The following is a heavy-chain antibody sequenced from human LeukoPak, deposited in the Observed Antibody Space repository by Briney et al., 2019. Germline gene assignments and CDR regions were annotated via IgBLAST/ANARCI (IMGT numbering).Heavy chain of an antibody. D-gene: IGHD4-23*01. Sequence: GGSLRLSCAASGFTFSSYWMHWVRQAPGKGLVWVSRINSDGSSTGYADSVKGRFTISRDNAKNTLDLQMNSLRAEDTAVYYCASGYSSDYGGNTYWGQGTLVTVSS. CDR2: INSDGSST. CDR1: GFTFSSYW. CDR3: ASGYSSDYGGNTY. J-gene: IGHJ4*02. V-gene: IGHV3-74*01.